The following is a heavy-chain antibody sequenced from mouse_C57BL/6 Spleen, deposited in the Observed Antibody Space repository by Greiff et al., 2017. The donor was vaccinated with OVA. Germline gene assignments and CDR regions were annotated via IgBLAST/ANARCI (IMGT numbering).Heavy chain of an antibody. Sequence: QVQLQQSGAELMKPGASVKLSCKATGYTFTGYWIEWVKQRPGHGLEWIGEILPGSGSTNYNEKFKGKATFTADTSSNTAYMQLSSLTTKDSAIYYCARAGTVVAFDYWGEGTTLTVSS. V-gene: IGHV1-9*01. CDR1: GYTFTGYW. J-gene: IGHJ2*01. CDR2: ILPGSGST. CDR3: ARAGTVVAFDY. D-gene: IGHD1-1*01.